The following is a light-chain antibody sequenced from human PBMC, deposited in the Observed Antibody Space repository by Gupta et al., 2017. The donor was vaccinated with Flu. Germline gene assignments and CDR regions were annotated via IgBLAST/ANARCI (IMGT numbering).Light chain of an antibody. CDR1: QSISSY. J-gene: IGKJ2*01. Sequence: PSSPSASVGDTVTISCRAGQSISSYLNWFQLKPGKAPTLLIYGVSNLQSGVPSRFSGGRSGTDFTLTITSLQPEDFATYVCQQSDSFPRTFGLGTKLDIK. V-gene: IGKV1-39*01. CDR3: QQSDSFPRT. CDR2: GVS.